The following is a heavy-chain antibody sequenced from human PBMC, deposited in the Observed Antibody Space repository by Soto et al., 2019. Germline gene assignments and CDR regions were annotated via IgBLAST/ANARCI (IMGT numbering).Heavy chain of an antibody. J-gene: IGHJ2*01. CDR2: IFYGGST. Sequence: QVQLQESGPGLVKPSETLSLTCTVSGGSISSYYWSWIRQPPGKGLEWIGYIFYGGSTNYNPSLKSRVTISVDTSKNQFSLNLSSATAADTAVYYCVRQAAKYWFLDLWGRGTLVTVSS. CDR1: GGSISSYY. V-gene: IGHV4-59*08. CDR3: VRQAAKYWFLDL. D-gene: IGHD6-25*01.